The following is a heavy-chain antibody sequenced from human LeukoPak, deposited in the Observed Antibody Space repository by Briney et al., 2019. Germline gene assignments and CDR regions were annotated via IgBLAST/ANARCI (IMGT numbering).Heavy chain of an antibody. Sequence: GGSLRLSCAVSGFTFSGFWMSWSRQAPGKGLEWVASINSDGSEGYYADVVKGRFTISRDNAKNSLYLQINSLRAGDTAVYYCARSSYSSSSSVWGQGTMVTVSS. CDR1: GFTFSGFW. V-gene: IGHV3-7*01. J-gene: IGHJ3*01. D-gene: IGHD6-6*01. CDR2: INSDGSEG. CDR3: ARSSYSSSSSV.